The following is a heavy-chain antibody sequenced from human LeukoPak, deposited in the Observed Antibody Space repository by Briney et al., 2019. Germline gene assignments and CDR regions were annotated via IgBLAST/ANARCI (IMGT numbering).Heavy chain of an antibody. CDR1: GGSISGYY. CDR2: IYTRGST. Sequence: PSETLSLSCTVSGGSISGYYWSWIRQPPGKGLEWIGDIYTRGSTNYNPSLKSRVTISVDTSKNQFSLKLSSVTAADTAVYYCARQVSSGWYNWFDPWGQGTLVTVSS. J-gene: IGHJ5*02. V-gene: IGHV4-4*09. D-gene: IGHD6-19*01. CDR3: ARQVSSGWYNWFDP.